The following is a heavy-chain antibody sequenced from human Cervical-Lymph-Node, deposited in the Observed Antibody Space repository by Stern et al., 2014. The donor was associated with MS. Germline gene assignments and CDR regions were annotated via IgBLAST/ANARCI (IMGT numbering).Heavy chain of an antibody. CDR2: IYPGDSDT. J-gene: IGHJ3*02. CDR1: GYNFTKHW. V-gene: IGHV5-51*03. Sequence: EVQLLESGTEVKKPGESLKISCKGSGYNFTKHWIGWVRHMPGKGLEWMGIIYPGDSDTRYSPSFQGQVTISADQSITTAYLQWSRLKASDTAIYYCATYLTSSYEYDALAIWGQGTMVTVSS. CDR3: ATYLTSSYEYDALAI. D-gene: IGHD3-16*01.